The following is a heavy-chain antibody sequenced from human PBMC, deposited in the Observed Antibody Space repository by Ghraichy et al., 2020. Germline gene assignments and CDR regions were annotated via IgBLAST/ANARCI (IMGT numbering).Heavy chain of an antibody. CDR3: ARDKEALDYYYGMDV. V-gene: IGHV3-30-3*01. J-gene: IGHJ6*02. CDR2: ISYDGSHK. CDR1: GFTFSSYA. Sequence: GGSLRLSCAASGFTFSSYAMHWVRQAPGKGLEWVAVISYDGSHKYYADSVKGRFTISRDNSKNTLYLERNSLRAEDTAVYYCARDKEALDYYYGMDVWGQGTTVTVSS.